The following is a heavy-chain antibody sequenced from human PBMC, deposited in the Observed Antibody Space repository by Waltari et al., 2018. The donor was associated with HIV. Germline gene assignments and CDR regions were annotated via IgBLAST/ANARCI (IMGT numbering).Heavy chain of an antibody. Sequence: EVQVVESGGGFVQPGGSLRLSCEASGFNFSRYWLHWVRQAPGKGLVWVSRINSDGSSTGYVDSVKGRFTISRDNAKNTLYLQMNNLRAEDTAVYYCAPGRGWFDPWGQGTLVTVSS. CDR2: INSDGSST. CDR3: APGRGWFDP. CDR1: GFNFSRYW. V-gene: IGHV3-74*01. J-gene: IGHJ5*02.